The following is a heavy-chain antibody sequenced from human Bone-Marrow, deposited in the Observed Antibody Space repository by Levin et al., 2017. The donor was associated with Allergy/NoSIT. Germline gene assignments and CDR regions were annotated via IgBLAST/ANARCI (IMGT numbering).Heavy chain of an antibody. CDR3: ARDLRSFVPSALEFDY. V-gene: IGHV3-7*01. CDR2: IKQDGSEK. Sequence: LGESLKISCAASGFTFSSYWMSWVRQAPGKGLEWVANIKQDGSEKYYVDSVKGRFTISRDNAKNSLYLQMNSLRAEDTAVYYCARDLRSFVPSALEFDYWGQGTLVTVSS. D-gene: IGHD2-15*01. J-gene: IGHJ4*02. CDR1: GFTFSSYW.